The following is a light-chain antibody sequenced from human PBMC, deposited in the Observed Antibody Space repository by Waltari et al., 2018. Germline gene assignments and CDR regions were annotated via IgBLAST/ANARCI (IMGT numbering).Light chain of an antibody. Sequence: TCRASQSVDNVLDWYQQKPGQAPSLLIYAASSLQSGIPARFSGRGSGTDFTLTISSLQPEDFATYYCQQSYTTPYTFGQGTRVDIK. CDR1: QSVDNV. CDR2: AAS. V-gene: IGKV1-39*01. CDR3: QQSYTTPYT. J-gene: IGKJ2*01.